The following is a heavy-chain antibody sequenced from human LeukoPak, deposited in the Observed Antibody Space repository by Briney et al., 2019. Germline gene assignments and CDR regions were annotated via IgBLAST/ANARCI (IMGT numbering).Heavy chain of an antibody. CDR2: INPSGGST. V-gene: IGHV1-46*01. D-gene: IGHD3-22*01. Sequence: ASVKVSCKASGYTFTSYYMHWVRQAPGQGLEWMGIINPSGGSTSYAQKFQGRVTMTRDTSTSTVYMELSSLRSEDTAVYYCARDKRPESPYDSSGYYNYYYGMDVWGQGTTVTVSS. CDR1: GYTFTSYY. CDR3: ARDKRPESPYDSSGYYNYYYGMDV. J-gene: IGHJ6*02.